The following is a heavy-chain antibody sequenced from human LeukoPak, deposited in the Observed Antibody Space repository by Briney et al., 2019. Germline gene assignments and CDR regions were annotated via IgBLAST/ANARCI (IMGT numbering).Heavy chain of an antibody. CDR1: GGSISSYY. D-gene: IGHD5-18*01. CDR3: ARAGGVDTAMDANFDY. V-gene: IGHV4-59*01. J-gene: IGHJ4*02. CDR2: IYYNGGT. Sequence: SETLSLTCTVSGGSISSYYWSWIRQPPGKGLEWIGYIYYNGGTNYNPSLRSRVTISVDTSKNHFSLRLSSVTAADTAMYYCARAGGVDTAMDANFDYWGQGTLITVSS.